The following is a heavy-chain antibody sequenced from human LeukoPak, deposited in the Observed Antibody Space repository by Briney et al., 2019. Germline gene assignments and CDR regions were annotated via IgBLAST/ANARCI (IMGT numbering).Heavy chain of an antibody. CDR1: GGSISSSSYY. D-gene: IGHD3-9*01. CDR3: AEGRYFDWLDDAFDI. V-gene: IGHV4-39*01. CDR2: IYYSGST. J-gene: IGHJ3*02. Sequence: SETLSLTCTVSGGSISSSSYYWGWIRQPPGKGLEWIGGIYYSGSTYYNPSLKSRATISVDTSKNQFSLKLSSVTAADTAVYYCAEGRYFDWLDDAFDIWGQGTMVTVSS.